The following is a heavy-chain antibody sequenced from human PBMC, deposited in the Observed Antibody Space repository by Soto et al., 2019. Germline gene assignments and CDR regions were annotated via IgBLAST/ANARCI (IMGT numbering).Heavy chain of an antibody. CDR2: IYYSGST. J-gene: IGHJ3*02. V-gene: IGHV4-39*01. D-gene: IGHD3-22*01. CDR1: GGSVSSRSYF. CDR3: ARQTDSYYTFDAFDI. Sequence: SETLSLTCTVSGGSVSSRSYFWGWIRQPPGKGLEWIGTIYYSGSTNYNPSLESRVTISVDTSKNQFSLKLSSVTAADTAVYYCARQTDSYYTFDAFDIWGQGTMVTVSS.